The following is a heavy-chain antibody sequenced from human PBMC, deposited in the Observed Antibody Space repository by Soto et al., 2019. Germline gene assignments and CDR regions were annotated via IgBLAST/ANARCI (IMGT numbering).Heavy chain of an antibody. CDR2: ISAYNDNT. D-gene: IGHD3-16*01. Sequence: VASVKVSCKASGYTFSRYGISWVRQAPGQGLEWMGWISAYNDNTHYAQKLQGRVTMTTDTSTSTAYMELRSLRSDDTAVYYCARWGPPNDPWGQGTLVTVSS. V-gene: IGHV1-18*01. J-gene: IGHJ5*02. CDR3: ARWGPPNDP. CDR1: GYTFSRYG.